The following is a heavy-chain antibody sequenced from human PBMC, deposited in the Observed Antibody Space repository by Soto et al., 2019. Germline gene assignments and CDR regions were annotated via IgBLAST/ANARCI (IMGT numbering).Heavy chain of an antibody. J-gene: IGHJ4*02. CDR3: VEGWNDF. CDR1: GFMFSSAW. V-gene: IGHV3-15*01. D-gene: IGHD1-1*01. Sequence: EVQVVESGGDLVKPGGSLRLSCVTSGFMFSSAWMNWVRRAPGKGLEWVGRIKSKRDGGARDYAEPVKGRFSISRDDSKNTVFLQMNSLRAEDTAVYYCVEGWNDFWGQGTLVTVSS. CDR2: IKSKRDGGAR.